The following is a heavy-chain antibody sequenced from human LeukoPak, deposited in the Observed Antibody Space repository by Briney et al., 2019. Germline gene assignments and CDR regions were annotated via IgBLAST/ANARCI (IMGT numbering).Heavy chain of an antibody. Sequence: PGGSLRLSCAASGFTFSSYAMSWVRQAPGKWLEWVSAISGSGGSTYYADSVKGRFTISRDNSKNTLYLQMNSLRAEDTAVYYCAKPSGSYDYYYYYMDVWGKGTTVTVSS. CDR1: GFTFSSYA. V-gene: IGHV3-23*01. D-gene: IGHD1-26*01. J-gene: IGHJ6*03. CDR2: ISGSGGST. CDR3: AKPSGSYDYYYYYMDV.